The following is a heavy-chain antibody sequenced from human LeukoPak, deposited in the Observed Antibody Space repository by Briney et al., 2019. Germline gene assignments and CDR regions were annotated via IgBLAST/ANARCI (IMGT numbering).Heavy chain of an antibody. Sequence: SETLSLTCTVSGGSISTYYWSWIRQPPGKGLEWIGYVYYSGSTNYNPSLKSRVTVSADTSKNQFSLRLSSVTAADTGVYYCARAGIVATINNWFDPWGQGTLVTVSS. CDR1: GGSISTYY. J-gene: IGHJ5*02. D-gene: IGHD5-12*01. CDR3: ARAGIVATINNWFDP. CDR2: VYYSGST. V-gene: IGHV4-59*01.